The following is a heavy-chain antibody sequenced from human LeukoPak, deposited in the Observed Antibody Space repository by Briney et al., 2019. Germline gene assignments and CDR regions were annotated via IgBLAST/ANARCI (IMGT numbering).Heavy chain of an antibody. V-gene: IGHV3-15*01. CDR1: GFTFDDYA. CDR3: TTTRITMVRQYYFDY. Sequence: GSLRLSCAASGFTFDDYAMHWVRQAPGKGLEWVGRIKSKTDGGTTDYAAPVKGRFTISRDDSKNTLYLQMNSLKTEDTAVYYCTTTRITMVRQYYFDYWGQGTLVTVSS. D-gene: IGHD3-10*01. CDR2: IKSKTDGGTT. J-gene: IGHJ4*02.